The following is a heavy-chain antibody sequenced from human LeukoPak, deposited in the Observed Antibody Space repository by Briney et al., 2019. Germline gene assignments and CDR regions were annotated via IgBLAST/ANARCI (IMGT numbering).Heavy chain of an antibody. V-gene: IGHV3-30-3*01. D-gene: IGHD1-7*01. CDR2: ISYDGSNK. CDR1: GFTFSSYA. Sequence: VRSLRLSCAASGFTFSSYAMHWVRQAPGKGLKWVAVISYDGSNKYYADSVKGRFTISRDNSKNTLYLQMNSLRGEDTAVYYCARTPNYSAAFDIWGQGTMVTVSS. CDR3: ARTPNYSAAFDI. J-gene: IGHJ3*02.